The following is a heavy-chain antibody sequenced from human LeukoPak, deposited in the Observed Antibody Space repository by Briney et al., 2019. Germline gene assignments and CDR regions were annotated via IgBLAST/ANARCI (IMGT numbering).Heavy chain of an antibody. CDR1: GFTFSSYS. CDR3: ARDLNYDILAGFDY. V-gene: IGHV3-21*01. D-gene: IGHD3-9*01. J-gene: IGHJ4*02. Sequence: PGGSLRLSCAASGFTFSSYSMNWVRQAPGKGLEWVSSISSSSSYIYYADSVKGRFTISRDNAKNSLHLQMNSLRAEDTAVYYCARDLNYDILAGFDYWGQGTLVTVSS. CDR2: ISSSSSYI.